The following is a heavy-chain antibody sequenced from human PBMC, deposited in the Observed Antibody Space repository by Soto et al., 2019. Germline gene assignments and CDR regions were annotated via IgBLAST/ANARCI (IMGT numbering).Heavy chain of an antibody. D-gene: IGHD1-26*01. Sequence: QVQLVESGGGVVQPGRSLRLSCAASGFTFSSYAMHWVRQAPGKGLEWVAVISYDGSNKYYADSVKGRFTISRDNSKNTRYLQMNSLRAEDTAVYYCARDRWELLVGMDVWGQGTTVTVSS. CDR1: GFTFSSYA. J-gene: IGHJ6*02. CDR2: ISYDGSNK. CDR3: ARDRWELLVGMDV. V-gene: IGHV3-30-3*01.